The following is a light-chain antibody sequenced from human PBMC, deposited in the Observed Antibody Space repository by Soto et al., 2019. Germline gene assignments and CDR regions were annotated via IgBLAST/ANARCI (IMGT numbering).Light chain of an antibody. CDR1: SSDVGGYDY. V-gene: IGLV2-8*01. CDR2: EVR. Sequence: QSALTQPPSASGSPRQSVIISCTGSSSDVGGYDYASWYQQHPGKAPKLMIFEVRKRPSGVPNRFSGSKSGNTASLTVSGLQAEDEADYYCCSYPGSHTWVFGGGTKLTVL. J-gene: IGLJ3*02. CDR3: CSYPGSHTWV.